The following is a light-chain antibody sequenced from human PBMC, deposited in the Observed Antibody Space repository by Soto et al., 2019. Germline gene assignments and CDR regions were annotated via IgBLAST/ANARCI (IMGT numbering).Light chain of an antibody. CDR2: GAS. V-gene: IGKV3-15*01. CDR1: KSVSSN. Sequence: EMVMTQSPATLSVSPGERATLSCRASKSVSSNLAWYQQKPGQAPRLLIYGASTRATGIPARFSGSGSGTEFTLTISSLQSEDFAVYYCQQYNNWPPVTFGGGTKVEIK. J-gene: IGKJ4*01. CDR3: QQYNNWPPVT.